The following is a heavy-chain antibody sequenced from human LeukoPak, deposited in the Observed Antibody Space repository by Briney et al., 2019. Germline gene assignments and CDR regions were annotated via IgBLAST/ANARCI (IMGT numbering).Heavy chain of an antibody. CDR1: GYTFTGYY. CDR2: ISAYNGNT. V-gene: IGHV1-18*04. CDR3: AKMRRGYSYTYAFDI. Sequence: ASVKVSCKASGYTFTGYYMHWVRQAPGQGLEWMGWISAYNGNTNYAQKLQGRVTMTTDTSTSTAYLELSSLRSEDTAVYYCAKMRRGYSYTYAFDIWGQGTMVTVSS. J-gene: IGHJ3*02. D-gene: IGHD5-18*01.